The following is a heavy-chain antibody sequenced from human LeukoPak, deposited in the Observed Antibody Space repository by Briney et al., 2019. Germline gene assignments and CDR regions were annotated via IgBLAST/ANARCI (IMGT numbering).Heavy chain of an antibody. CDR1: GFTFSSYS. V-gene: IGHV3-21*01. J-gene: IGHJ4*02. Sequence: GGSLRLSCAASGFTFSSYSMNWVRQAPGKGLEWVSSISSSSSYIYYADSVKGRFTISRDNAKNSLYLQMNSLRAEDTAVYYCARAPPFTYSSGWYRGLDSCYFDYWGQGTLVTVSS. D-gene: IGHD6-19*01. CDR2: ISSSSSYI. CDR3: ARAPPFTYSSGWYRGLDSCYFDY.